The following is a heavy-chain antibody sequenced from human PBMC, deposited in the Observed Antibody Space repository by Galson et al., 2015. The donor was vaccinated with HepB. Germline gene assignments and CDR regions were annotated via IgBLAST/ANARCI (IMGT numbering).Heavy chain of an antibody. D-gene: IGHD1-26*01. CDR2: INTNTGNP. CDR3: ARTQRLGVGAPRWFDP. J-gene: IGHJ5*02. V-gene: IGHV7-4-1*02. CDR1: GYTFTSYA. Sequence: SVKVSCKASGYTFTSYAMNWVRQAPGQGLEWMGWINTNTGNPPYAQGFTGRFVFSLDTSVSTTYLQISSLKAEDTAVYYCARTQRLGVGAPRWFDPWGQGTLVTVSS.